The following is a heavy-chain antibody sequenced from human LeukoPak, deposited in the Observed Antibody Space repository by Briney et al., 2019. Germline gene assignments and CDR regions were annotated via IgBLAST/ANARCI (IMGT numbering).Heavy chain of an antibody. V-gene: IGHV3-74*01. Sequence: GGSLRLSCAASGFTFSSYWMHWVRQAPGKGLVWVSRISSDGSSTSYADSVKGRFTISRDNAKNTLYLQMNSLRAEDTAVYYCARVRLRLGELLYYFDYWGQGTLVTVSS. CDR3: ARVRLRLGELLYYFDY. J-gene: IGHJ4*02. D-gene: IGHD3-16*01. CDR2: ISSDGSST. CDR1: GFTFSSYW.